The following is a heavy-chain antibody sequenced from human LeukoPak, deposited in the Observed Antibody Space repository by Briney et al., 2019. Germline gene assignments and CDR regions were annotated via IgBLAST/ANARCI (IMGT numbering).Heavy chain of an antibody. V-gene: IGHV1-8*03. Sequence: ASVKVSCKASGYSFTSYDINWVRQATGQGLEWMGWMNPNSGSTGYAQKFQGRVTITRNTSISTAYMELSGLRSEDTAVYYCARGRSTGYPYYFEYWGQGTLVTVSS. CDR3: ARGRSTGYPYYFEY. CDR2: MNPNSGST. CDR1: GYSFTSYD. J-gene: IGHJ4*02. D-gene: IGHD5-12*01.